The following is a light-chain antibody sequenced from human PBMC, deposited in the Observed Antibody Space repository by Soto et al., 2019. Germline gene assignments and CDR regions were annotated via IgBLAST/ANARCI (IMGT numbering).Light chain of an antibody. CDR1: SNDVGGYNY. J-gene: IGLJ1*01. CDR2: EAS. CDR3: ASYTSSSSYV. Sequence: QSVLTQPASVSGSPGQSITISCTGTSNDVGGYNYVSWYQQHPGKAPKLMIYEASNRPSGVSNRFSGSKSGNTASLTISGLQAGDEADYYCASYTSSSSYVFGTGTKVTVL. V-gene: IGLV2-14*01.